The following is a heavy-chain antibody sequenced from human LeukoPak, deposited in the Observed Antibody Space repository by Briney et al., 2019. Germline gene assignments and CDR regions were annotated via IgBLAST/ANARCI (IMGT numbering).Heavy chain of an antibody. CDR2: TYYRSKWYY. V-gene: IGHV6-1*01. CDR3: ARDLSSGLGDFDY. J-gene: IGHJ4*02. D-gene: IGHD3-16*01. CDR1: GDSVSSNSAT. Sequence: SQTLSLTCAISGDSVSSNSATWNWIRQSPSRGLEWLGRTYYRSKWYYDYAVSVRSRVTINPDTSKNQFSLQLNSVTPKDTAVYYCARDLSSGLGDFDYWGQGTLVTVSS.